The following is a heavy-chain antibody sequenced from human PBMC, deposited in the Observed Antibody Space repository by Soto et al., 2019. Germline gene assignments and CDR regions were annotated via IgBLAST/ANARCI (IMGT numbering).Heavy chain of an antibody. V-gene: IGHV3-30-3*01. J-gene: IGHJ6*02. CDR1: GFTLSSYA. D-gene: IGHD3-22*01. CDR3: ARDGGRYYYDSSWYYYGMDV. CDR2: ISYDGSNK. Sequence: QVQLVESGGGVVQPGRSLRLSCAVSGFTLSSYAMHWVRQAPGKGLEWMAVISYDGSNKSYADSVKGRFTISRDKSKNTXYXXMNSLRAEDTAVYYCARDGGRYYYDSSWYYYGMDVWGQGTTVTVPS.